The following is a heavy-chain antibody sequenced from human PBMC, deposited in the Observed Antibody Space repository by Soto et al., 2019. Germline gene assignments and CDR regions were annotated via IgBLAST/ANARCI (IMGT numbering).Heavy chain of an antibody. CDR1: GYNFVTKA. J-gene: IGHJ4*02. CDR2: VNPDSGNT. CDR3: ARDPGDGHYFDY. Sequence: QVQLVQSGAEMKEPGASVRVSCKASGYNFVTKAVHWVRQAPGQRLEWMGLVNPDSGNTKYSQKLQGRVTITRDTSANTAYMQLSSLKSEDTAVYYCARDPGDGHYFDYWGQGALVTVSS. D-gene: IGHD2-21*01. V-gene: IGHV1-3*01.